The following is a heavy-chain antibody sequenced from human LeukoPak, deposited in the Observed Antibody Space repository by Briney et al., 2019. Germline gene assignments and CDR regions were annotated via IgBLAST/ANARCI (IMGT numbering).Heavy chain of an antibody. Sequence: GGSLRLSCAASEFTFFTYWMTWVRQAPGKGLEWVANIKQDGREKYYVDSVKGRFTISRDNAKNSLYLQMNSLRAEDTAVYYCAKVGLPDALINWIDSWGQGTLVTVSS. CDR2: IKQDGREK. CDR3: AKVGLPDALINWIDS. CDR1: EFTFFTYW. J-gene: IGHJ5*01. V-gene: IGHV3-7*01. D-gene: IGHD2-2*01.